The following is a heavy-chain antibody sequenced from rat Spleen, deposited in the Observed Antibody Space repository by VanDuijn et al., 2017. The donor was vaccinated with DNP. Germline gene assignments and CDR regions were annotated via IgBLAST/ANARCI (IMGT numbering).Heavy chain of an antibody. CDR1: GFSLSSYT. V-gene: IGHV2-6*01. D-gene: IGHD1-2*01. CDR2: ISTGGNT. J-gene: IGHJ2*01. Sequence: QVQLKESGPDLVQPSQTLSLTCTVSGFSLSSYTVSWVRQPPGKGLEWIAAISTGGNTYYHSPLKSRLSISRDTSKSQVFLRMNRLEAEDTAMYFCAREEPRVLSFFSNLFDYWGQGVMVTVSS. CDR3: AREEPRVLSFFSNLFDY.